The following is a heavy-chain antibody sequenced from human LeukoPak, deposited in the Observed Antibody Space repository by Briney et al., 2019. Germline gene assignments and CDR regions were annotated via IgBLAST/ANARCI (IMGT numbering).Heavy chain of an antibody. CDR3: AKVGDYYDSSDKSFDY. V-gene: IGHV3-23*01. CDR2: ISGSGGST. D-gene: IGHD3-22*01. CDR1: GFTFSSYW. J-gene: IGHJ4*02. Sequence: GGSLRLSCAASGFTFSSYWMSWVRQAPGKGLEWVSAISGSGGSTYYADSVKGRFTISRDNSKNTLYLQMNSLRAEDTAVYYCAKVGDYYDSSDKSFDYWGQGTLVTVSS.